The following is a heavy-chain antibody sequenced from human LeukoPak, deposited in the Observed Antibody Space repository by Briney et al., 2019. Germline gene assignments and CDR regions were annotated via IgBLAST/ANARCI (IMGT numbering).Heavy chain of an antibody. D-gene: IGHD6-13*01. CDR1: GFTFSNYW. Sequence: GGSLRLSCAASGFTFSNYWMSWVRQAPGKGLEWVSAISGSGGSTYYADSVKGRFTISRDNSKNTLYLQMNSLRAEDTAVYYCAKDQVAAAGYEFDYWGQGTLVTVSS. CDR2: ISGSGGST. J-gene: IGHJ4*02. CDR3: AKDQVAAAGYEFDY. V-gene: IGHV3-23*01.